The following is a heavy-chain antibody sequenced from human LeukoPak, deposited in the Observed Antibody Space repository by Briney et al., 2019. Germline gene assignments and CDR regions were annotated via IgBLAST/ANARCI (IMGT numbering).Heavy chain of an antibody. D-gene: IGHD6-13*01. V-gene: IGHV3-23*01. CDR2: IGVSGNT. J-gene: IGHJ5*02. Sequence: GGSLRLSCAASGFTLSTYAITWVRPAAGKGLEWVSSIGVSGNTFYADSVRGRFTISRENSRNTVYLQMNSLRAEDTAIYYCAKGGIGEVGSTDAWGQGTLVTVSS. CDR3: AKGGIGEVGSTDA. CDR1: GFTLSTYA.